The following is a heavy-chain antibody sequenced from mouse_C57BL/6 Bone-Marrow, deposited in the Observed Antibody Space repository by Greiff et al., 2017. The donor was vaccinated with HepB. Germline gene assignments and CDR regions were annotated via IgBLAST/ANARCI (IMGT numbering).Heavy chain of an antibody. D-gene: IGHD3-1*01. V-gene: IGHV2-2*01. CDR3: ARNYRPVGWYFDV. J-gene: IGHJ1*03. CDR2: IWSGGST. CDR1: GFSLTSYG. Sequence: VQRVESGPGLVQPSQSLSITCTVSGFSLTSYGVHWVRQSPGKGLEWLGVIWSGGSTDYNAAFISRLSISKDNSKSQVFFKMNSLQADDTAIYYCARNYRPVGWYFDVWGTGTTVTVSS.